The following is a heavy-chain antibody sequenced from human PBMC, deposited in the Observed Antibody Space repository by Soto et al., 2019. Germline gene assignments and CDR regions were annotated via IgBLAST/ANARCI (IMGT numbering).Heavy chain of an antibody. V-gene: IGHV4-39*01. D-gene: IGHD6-13*01. CDR2: IYCSGST. J-gene: IGHJ4*02. CDR1: GGSISSSSYY. CDR3: ARQSEYPQQLVDY. Sequence: PSETLSLTCTVSGGSISSSSYYWGWIRQPPGKGLEWIGSIYCSGSTYYNPSLKSRVTISVDTSKNQFSLKLSSVTAADTAVYYCARQSEYPQQLVDYWGQGTLVTVSS.